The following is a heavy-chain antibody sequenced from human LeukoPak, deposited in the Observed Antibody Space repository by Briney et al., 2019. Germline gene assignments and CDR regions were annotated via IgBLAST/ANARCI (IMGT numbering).Heavy chain of an antibody. V-gene: IGHV1-46*01. Sequence: ASVKVSRKTSGYTFTSYYVHWVRQAPGQGLEYMGVIYPHSDTTSYAQKFQGRVTMTRDTSTSTVYMELSSLRSEDTAVFFCAREAPRTLYFDYWGQGTLVTVSS. J-gene: IGHJ4*02. CDR2: IYPHSDTT. D-gene: IGHD3-16*01. CDR3: AREAPRTLYFDY. CDR1: GYTFTSYY.